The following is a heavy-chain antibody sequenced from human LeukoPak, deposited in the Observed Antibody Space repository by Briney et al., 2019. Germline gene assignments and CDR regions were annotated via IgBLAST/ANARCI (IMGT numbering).Heavy chain of an antibody. CDR1: GYTFTSYG. CDR2: ISAYNGNT. D-gene: IGHD6-19*01. CDR3: ARDRSSGWYGGYSD. V-gene: IGHV1-18*01. Sequence: ASVKVSCKASGYTFTSYGISWVRQAPGQGLEWMGWISAYNGNTNYAQKLQGRVTMTTDTSTSTAHMELRSLRSDDTAVYYCARDRSSGWYGGYSDWGQGTLVTVSS. J-gene: IGHJ4*02.